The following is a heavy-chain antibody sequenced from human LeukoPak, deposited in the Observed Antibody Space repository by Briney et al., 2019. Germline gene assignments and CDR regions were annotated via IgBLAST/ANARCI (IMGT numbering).Heavy chain of an antibody. Sequence: PGGSLRLSCAASGFTFSSYAMSWVRQAPGKGLEWVSAISGSGGSTYYADSVKGRFTISRDNSRNTLYLQMNSLRAEDTAVYYCARDRSGWSDYYYYMDVWGKGTTVTVSS. V-gene: IGHV3-23*01. CDR2: ISGSGGST. D-gene: IGHD6-19*01. J-gene: IGHJ6*03. CDR3: ARDRSGWSDYYYYMDV. CDR1: GFTFSSYA.